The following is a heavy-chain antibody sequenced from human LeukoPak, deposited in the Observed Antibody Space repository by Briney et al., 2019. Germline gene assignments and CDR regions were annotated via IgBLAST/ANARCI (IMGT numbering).Heavy chain of an antibody. Sequence: GGSLRLSCAASGFTFSSYLMSWVRQAPGKGLEWVANIKQDGSEKYYVDSVKGRFTISRDNAKNSLYLQMNSLRAEDTAVYYCARSRWYRAVKYFDYWGQGTLVTVSS. V-gene: IGHV3-7*01. J-gene: IGHJ4*02. D-gene: IGHD6-13*01. CDR1: GFTFSSYL. CDR2: IKQDGSEK. CDR3: ARSRWYRAVKYFDY.